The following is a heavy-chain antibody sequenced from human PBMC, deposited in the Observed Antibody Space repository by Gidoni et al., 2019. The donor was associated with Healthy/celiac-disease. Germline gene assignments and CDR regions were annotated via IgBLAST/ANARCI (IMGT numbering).Heavy chain of an antibody. CDR1: GGSISSYY. D-gene: IGHD3-3*01. V-gene: IGHV4-59*01. J-gene: IGHJ5*02. Sequence: QVQLQESGPGLVKPSETLSLTCTVSGGSISSYYWSWIRQPPGKGLEWIGYIYYSGSTNYNPSLKSRVTISVDTSKNQFSLKLSSVTAADTAVYYCARAYYDFWSGYYTGIHWFDPWGQGTLVTVSS. CDR2: IYYSGST. CDR3: ARAYYDFWSGYYTGIHWFDP.